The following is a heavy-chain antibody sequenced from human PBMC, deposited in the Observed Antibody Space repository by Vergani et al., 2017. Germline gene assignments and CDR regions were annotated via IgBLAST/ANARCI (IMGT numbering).Heavy chain of an antibody. CDR1: GFTFSSYG. D-gene: IGHD6-13*01. CDR2: ISYDGSNK. Sequence: QVQLVESGGGVVQPGRSLRLSCAASGFTFSSYGMHWVRQAPGKGLEWVAVISYDGSNKYYADSVKGRFTISRDNSKNTLYLQMNSLRAEDTAVYYCARDLGWEQLAKNPRYYYYYGMDVWGQGTTVTVSS. CDR3: ARDLGWEQLAKNPRYYYYYGMDV. J-gene: IGHJ6*02. V-gene: IGHV3-30*03.